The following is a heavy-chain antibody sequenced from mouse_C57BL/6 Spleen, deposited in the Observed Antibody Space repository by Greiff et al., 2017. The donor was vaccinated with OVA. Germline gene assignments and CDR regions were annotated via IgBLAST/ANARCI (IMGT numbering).Heavy chain of an antibody. CDR1: GYAFTNYL. CDR2: INPGSGGT. Sequence: QVQLKQSGAELVRPGTSVKVSCKASGYAFTNYLIEWVKQRPGQGLEWIGVINPGSGGTNYNEKFKGKATLTADKSSSTAYMQLSSLTSEDSAVYFCARCYGSRGDYFDYWGQGTTLTVSS. D-gene: IGHD1-1*01. J-gene: IGHJ2*01. CDR3: ARCYGSRGDYFDY. V-gene: IGHV1-54*01.